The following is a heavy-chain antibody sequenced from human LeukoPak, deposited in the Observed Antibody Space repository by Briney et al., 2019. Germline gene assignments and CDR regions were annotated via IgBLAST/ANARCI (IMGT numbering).Heavy chain of an antibody. CDR3: AKDAAVAGMDPDAFDI. CDR2: ISYDGSNK. CDR1: GFTFSSYA. J-gene: IGHJ3*02. D-gene: IGHD6-19*01. V-gene: IGHV3-30-3*01. Sequence: GRSLRLSCAASGFTFSSYAMHWVRQAPGKGLEWVAVISYDGSNKYYADSVKGRFTISRDNSKNTLYLQMNSLRAEDTAVYYCAKDAAVAGMDPDAFDIWGQGTMVTVSS.